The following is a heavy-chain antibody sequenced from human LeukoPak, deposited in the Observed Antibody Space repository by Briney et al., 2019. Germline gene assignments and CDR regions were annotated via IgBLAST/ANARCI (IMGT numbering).Heavy chain of an antibody. V-gene: IGHV1-18*01. CDR2: ISAYNGNI. J-gene: IGHJ5*02. Sequence: ASVKVSCKGSGYTFTSYGISWVRQAPGQGLEWMGWISAYNGNINYAQKLQGRVTMTTDTSTSTAYMELRSLRSDDTAVYYCARWPLVPAAMKGWFDPWGQGTLVTVSS. CDR1: GYTFTSYG. CDR3: ARWPLVPAAMKGWFDP. D-gene: IGHD2-2*01.